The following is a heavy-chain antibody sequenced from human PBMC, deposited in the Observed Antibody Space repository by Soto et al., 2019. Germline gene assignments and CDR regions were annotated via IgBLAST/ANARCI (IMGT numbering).Heavy chain of an antibody. CDR1: GFTFSSYS. Sequence: GGSLRLSCAASGFTFSSYSMNWVRQAPGKGLEWVSSISSSSSYIYYADSVKGRFTISRDNAKNSLYLQMNSLRAEDTALYYCAISNTGYSSSPRLYYFDYWGQGTLVTVSS. CDR3: AISNTGYSSSPRLYYFDY. D-gene: IGHD6-19*01. V-gene: IGHV3-21*01. J-gene: IGHJ4*02. CDR2: ISSSSSYI.